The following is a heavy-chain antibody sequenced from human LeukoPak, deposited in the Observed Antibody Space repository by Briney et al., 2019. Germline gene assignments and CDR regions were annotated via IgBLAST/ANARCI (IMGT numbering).Heavy chain of an antibody. Sequence: SETLSLTCTVSGGSISSYYWSWIRQPPGKGLEWIGYIYYSGSTNYNPSLRSRVTMSVDTSKNHFSLKLRSVTAADTAVYYCARTGYSSGWYPFDYWGQGTLVTVSS. D-gene: IGHD6-19*01. CDR3: ARTGYSSGWYPFDY. CDR1: GGSISSYY. J-gene: IGHJ4*02. CDR2: IYYSGST. V-gene: IGHV4-59*12.